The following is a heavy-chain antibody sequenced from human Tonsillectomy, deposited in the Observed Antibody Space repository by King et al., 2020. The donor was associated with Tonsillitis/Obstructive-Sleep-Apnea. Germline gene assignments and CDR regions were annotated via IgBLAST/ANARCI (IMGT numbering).Heavy chain of an antibody. J-gene: IGHJ6*03. CDR1: GFTFTSSA. CDR2: IVVGSGNT. Sequence: QLVESGPEVKKSGTSVKVSCTASGFTFTSSAMQWVRQARGQRLEWIGWIVVGSGNTNYAEKFQERVTITRDMSTSTAYMELSSLRSEDTAVYYCAATARAAAAGFYYYYYMDVWGKGTTVTVSS. CDR3: AATARAAAAGFYYYYYMDV. V-gene: IGHV1-58*02. D-gene: IGHD6-13*01.